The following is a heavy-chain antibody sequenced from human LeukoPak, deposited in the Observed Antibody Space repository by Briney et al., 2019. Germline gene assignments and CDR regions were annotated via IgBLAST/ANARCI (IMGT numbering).Heavy chain of an antibody. V-gene: IGHV4-39*01. Sequence: SETLSLTCTVSGGSISSSSYYWGWIRQPPGKGLEWIGSIYYSGSTYYNPSLKSRVTISVDTSKNQFSLKLSSVTAADTAVYYCARADHIVVVTAMNYYYYYMDVWGKGTTVTISS. J-gene: IGHJ6*03. D-gene: IGHD2-21*02. CDR2: IYYSGST. CDR1: GGSISSSSYY. CDR3: ARADHIVVVTAMNYYYYYMDV.